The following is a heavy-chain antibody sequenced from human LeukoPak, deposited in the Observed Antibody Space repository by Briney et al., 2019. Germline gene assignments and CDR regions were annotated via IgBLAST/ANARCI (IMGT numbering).Heavy chain of an antibody. D-gene: IGHD3-22*01. Sequence: GASVKVSCKASGHSFTSCDINWVRQATGQGLEWMGWMNPNSGNTGYAQKFQGRVTMTRNTSISTAYMELSSLRSEDTAVYYCARSPKYYYDSSGYYGMDVWGRGTTVTVSS. CDR3: ARSPKYYYDSSGYYGMDV. V-gene: IGHV1-8*01. J-gene: IGHJ6*02. CDR2: MNPNSGNT. CDR1: GHSFTSCD.